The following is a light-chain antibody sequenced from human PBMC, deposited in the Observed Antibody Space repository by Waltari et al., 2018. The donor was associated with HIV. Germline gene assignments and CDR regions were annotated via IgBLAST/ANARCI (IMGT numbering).Light chain of an antibody. V-gene: IGKV4-1*01. CDR1: QSVLYSSNNKNY. CDR2: GAS. Sequence: DIVMTQSPDSLAVSLGERATINCKSSQSVLYSSNNKNYLAWYQQKPGQPPKLLIYGASTRESGVPDRFSGSGSGTDFTLTISSLQAEDVAVYYCQQYYSTPQAFGPGTKVDIK. J-gene: IGKJ3*01. CDR3: QQYYSTPQA.